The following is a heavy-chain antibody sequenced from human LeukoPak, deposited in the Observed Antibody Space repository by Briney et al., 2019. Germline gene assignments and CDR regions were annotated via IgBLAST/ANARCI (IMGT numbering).Heavy chain of an antibody. Sequence: SETLSLTCTVSGGSISSSSYYWGWIRQSPGKGLEWIGSMYYSGSTYFNPSLKSRVTISVDTSKNQFSLKLSSVTAADTAVYYCARGIQRWLQLSDDGFDIWGQGTMVTVSS. V-gene: IGHV4-39*07. CDR1: GGSISSSSYY. J-gene: IGHJ3*02. CDR2: MYYSGST. D-gene: IGHD5-24*01. CDR3: ARGIQRWLQLSDDGFDI.